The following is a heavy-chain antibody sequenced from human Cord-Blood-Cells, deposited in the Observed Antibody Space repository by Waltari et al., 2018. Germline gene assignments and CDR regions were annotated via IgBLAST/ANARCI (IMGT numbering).Heavy chain of an antibody. D-gene: IGHD2-2*01. Sequence: QLQLQESGPGLVKPSETLSLTCTVSGGSISSSSYYWGWIRQPPGKGLEWIGSIYYSGSTYYNPSLKSRGTISVDTSKNQFSLKLSSVTAADTAVYYCARQDIVVVPAAIGYFDYWGQGTLVTVSS. CDR3: ARQDIVVVPAAIGYFDY. V-gene: IGHV4-39*01. J-gene: IGHJ4*02. CDR1: GGSISSSSYY. CDR2: IYYSGST.